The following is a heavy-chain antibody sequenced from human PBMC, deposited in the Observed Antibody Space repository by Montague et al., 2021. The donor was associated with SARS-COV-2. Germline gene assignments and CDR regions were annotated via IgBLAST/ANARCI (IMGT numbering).Heavy chain of an antibody. V-gene: IGHV2-70*01. CDR3: ARMPVLLWFGELGYYGMDV. D-gene: IGHD3-10*01. CDR1: GFSLSTSGMC. CDR2: IDWDDDK. J-gene: IGHJ6*02. Sequence: PALVTPTQTLTLTCTFSGFSLSTSGMCVSWIRQPPGKALEWLALIDWDDDKYYSTSLKTRLTISKDTSKNQVVLTMTNMDPVDTATYYCARMPVLLWFGELGYYGMDVWGQGTTVTVSS.